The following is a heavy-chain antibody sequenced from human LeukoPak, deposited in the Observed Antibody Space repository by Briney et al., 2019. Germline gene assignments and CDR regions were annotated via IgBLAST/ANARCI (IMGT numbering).Heavy chain of an antibody. J-gene: IGHJ4*02. CDR1: GGSIYTGDYY. CDR2: LFYSVNM. D-gene: IGHD5/OR15-5a*01. CDR3: ARENIVSTRDFDC. V-gene: IGHV4-39*07. Sequence: SETLSLTCTVPGGSIYTGDYYWAWLREPPGKGLECIGSLFYSVNMYYSASLQCRVTISVDTSKNHFSLNLNSVTAADTAVYYCARENIVSTRDFDCWGQGTLVTVSS.